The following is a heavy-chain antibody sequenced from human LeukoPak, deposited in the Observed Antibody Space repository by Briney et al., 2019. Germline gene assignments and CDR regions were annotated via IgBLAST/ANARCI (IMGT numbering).Heavy chain of an antibody. V-gene: IGHV1-18*01. Sequence: ASVKVSCKASGYTFTSYGISWVRQAPGQGLEWMGWISAYNGNTNYAQKLQGRVTMTTDTSTSTAYMELRSLRSDDTAVYYCARVHYDILTGHNWFDPWGQGTLVTVSS. CDR3: ARVHYDILTGHNWFDP. J-gene: IGHJ5*02. CDR2: ISAYNGNT. CDR1: GYTFTSYG. D-gene: IGHD3-9*01.